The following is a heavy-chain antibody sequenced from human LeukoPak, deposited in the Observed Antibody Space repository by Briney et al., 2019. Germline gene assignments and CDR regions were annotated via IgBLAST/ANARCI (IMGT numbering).Heavy chain of an antibody. Sequence: GGSLRLSCAASGFTFSDYSMSWIRQAPGKGLEWVSYISSRDSPIYYADSVKGRFTISRDNAKDSLYLQMNSLRAEDTAVYYCAKILDDYYYFGMDVWGQGTTVAVSS. CDR1: GFTFSDYS. CDR3: AKILDDYYYFGMDV. J-gene: IGHJ6*02. V-gene: IGHV3-11*01. CDR2: ISSRDSPI. D-gene: IGHD1-26*01.